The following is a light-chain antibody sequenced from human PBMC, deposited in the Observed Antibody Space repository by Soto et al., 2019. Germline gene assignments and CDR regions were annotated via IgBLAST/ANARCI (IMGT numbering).Light chain of an antibody. V-gene: IGKV3-20*01. J-gene: IGKJ1*01. CDR3: QHYGYPQWT. CDR1: QSGRDMY. CDR2: GVS. Sequence: EIVLTQSPGTLSLSPGERATLSCRASQSGRDMYLAWYQQKPGQPPRLLIYGVSSRAYGIPDRFSGSGSGTDFTLTISRLEPEDFAVYYCQHYGYPQWTFGQRTKVEIK.